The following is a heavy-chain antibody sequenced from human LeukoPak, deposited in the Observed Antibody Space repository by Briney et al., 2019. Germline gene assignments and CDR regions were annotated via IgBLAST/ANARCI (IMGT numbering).Heavy chain of an antibody. Sequence: PGGSLRLSCTASGFTFGDYAMSWVRQAPGKGLEWVGFIRSKAYGGTTEYAASVKGRFTISRDDSKSIAYLQMNSLKTEDTAVYYCTREDFRGVIVGFDYWGQGTLVTVSS. V-gene: IGHV3-49*04. D-gene: IGHD3-10*01. CDR3: TREDFRGVIVGFDY. CDR2: IRSKAYGGTT. CDR1: GFTFGDYA. J-gene: IGHJ4*02.